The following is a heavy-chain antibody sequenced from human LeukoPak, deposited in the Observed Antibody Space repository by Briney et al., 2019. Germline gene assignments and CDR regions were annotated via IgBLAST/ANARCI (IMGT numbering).Heavy chain of an antibody. V-gene: IGHV3-11*03. J-gene: IGHJ4*02. Sequence: GGSLRLSCAASRFTFSDYYMSWIRQAPGKGLEWVSYISSSSSYRNYADSVRGRFTISRDNAKNSLYLQMNSLRAEDTAVYYCARSIQAAAVDYWGQGTLVTVSS. CDR3: ARSIQAAAVDY. CDR2: ISSSSSYR. CDR1: RFTFSDYY. D-gene: IGHD6-13*01.